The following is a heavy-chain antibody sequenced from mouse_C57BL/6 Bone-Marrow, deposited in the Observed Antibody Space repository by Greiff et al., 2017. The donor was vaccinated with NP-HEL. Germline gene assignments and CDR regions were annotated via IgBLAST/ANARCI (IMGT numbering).Heavy chain of an antibody. CDR1: GFNIKDYY. CDR2: IDPEDGDT. D-gene: IGHD2-1*01. CDR3: TTLYGNPYYYAMDY. Sequence: EVQLQQSGAELVRPGASVKLSCTASGFNIKDYYMHWVKQRPEQGLEWIGRIDPEDGDTEYAPKFQGKATMTADTSSNTAYLQLSSLTSEDTAVYYCTTLYGNPYYYAMDYWGQGTSVTVSS. J-gene: IGHJ4*01. V-gene: IGHV14-1*01.